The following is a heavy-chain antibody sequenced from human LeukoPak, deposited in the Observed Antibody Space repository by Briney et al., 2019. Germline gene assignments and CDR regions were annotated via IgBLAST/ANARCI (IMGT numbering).Heavy chain of an antibody. D-gene: IGHD3-16*02. Sequence: ASVKVSCNASGYTFTGYYMHWVRQAPGHGLEWMGWINPNSGGTNYAQTFQGRVTMTRDTSISTAYMEMSRLRSDDTAVYYCARPYYDYVWGSYRYNNWFDPWGQGTLVTVSS. J-gene: IGHJ5*02. CDR3: ARPYYDYVWGSYRYNNWFDP. CDR2: INPNSGGT. CDR1: GYTFTGYY. V-gene: IGHV1-2*02.